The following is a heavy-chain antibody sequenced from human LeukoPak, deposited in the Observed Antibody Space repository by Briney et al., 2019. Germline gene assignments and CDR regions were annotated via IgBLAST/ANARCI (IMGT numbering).Heavy chain of an antibody. V-gene: IGHV3-11*01. Sequence: GGSLRLSCAASGFTFSDYYMSWIRQAPGKGLEWVSYISSSGSTIYYADSVKGRFTISRDNAKNSLYLQMNSLRAEDTAVYYCARDEYSSSWYADYWGQGTLVTVPS. CDR2: ISSSGSTI. CDR1: GFTFSDYY. CDR3: ARDEYSSSWYADY. D-gene: IGHD6-13*01. J-gene: IGHJ4*02.